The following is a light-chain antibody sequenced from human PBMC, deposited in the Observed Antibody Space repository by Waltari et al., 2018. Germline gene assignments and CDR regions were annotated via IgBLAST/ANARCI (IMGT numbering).Light chain of an antibody. J-gene: IGLJ2*01. V-gene: IGLV3-25*03. CDR2: KDT. CDR1: ALPKQY. CDR3: QSADTNNIVV. Sequence: SYELTQPPSVSVSPGQTARITCSGDALPKQYAYWYQKKPGQAPVQVIYKDTERPSGIPERFSGSVSGTTVTLIISGVQAEDEADYYCQSADTNNIVVFGGGTKLTV.